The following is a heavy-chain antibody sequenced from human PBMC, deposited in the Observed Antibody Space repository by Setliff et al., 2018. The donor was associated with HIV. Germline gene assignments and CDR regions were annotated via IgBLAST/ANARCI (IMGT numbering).Heavy chain of an antibody. CDR3: ARSPRIGVAGEFEY. CDR2: IYTSGSV. J-gene: IGHJ4*02. D-gene: IGHD6-19*01. CDR1: GGSISSYY. V-gene: IGHV4-4*09. Sequence: PSETLSLTCTVPGGSISSYYWSWIRQSPGKGLEWIGYIYTSGSVNYNPSLNSRVTISVDTSKNQFSLKVNSVTAADTAVYYCARSPRIGVAGEFEYWGQGTLVTVSS.